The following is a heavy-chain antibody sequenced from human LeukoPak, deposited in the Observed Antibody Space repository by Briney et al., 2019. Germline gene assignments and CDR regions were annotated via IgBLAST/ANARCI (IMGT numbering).Heavy chain of an antibody. D-gene: IGHD1-26*01. CDR3: ARDEVGAPQIDY. CDR2: IDPDRGRT. J-gene: IGHJ4*02. Sequence: GGSLRLSCEASGFAFSSHWMHWVRQAPGKGLVWVSHIDPDRGRTKFIDSVRGRFTTSRDNAKNTLSLVMNSLRAEDTAVYYCARDEVGAPQIDYWGQGVLVTVSS. CDR1: GFAFSSHW. V-gene: IGHV3-74*01.